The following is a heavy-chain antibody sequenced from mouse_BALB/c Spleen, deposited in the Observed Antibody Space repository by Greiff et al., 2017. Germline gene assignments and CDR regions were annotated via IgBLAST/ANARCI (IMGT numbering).Heavy chain of an antibody. J-gene: IGHJ3*01. CDR3: ARSGFAY. CDR1: GFSLTRYG. Sequence: QVQLKESGPGLVAPSQSLSITCTVSGFSLTRYGVHWVRQPPGKGLEWLGVIWAGGSTNYNSALMSRLSISKDNSKSQVFLKMNSLQTDDTAMYYCARSGFAYWGQGTLVTVSA. CDR2: IWAGGST. V-gene: IGHV2-9*02.